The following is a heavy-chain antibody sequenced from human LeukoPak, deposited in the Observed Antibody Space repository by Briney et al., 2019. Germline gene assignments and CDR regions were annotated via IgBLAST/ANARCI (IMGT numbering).Heavy chain of an antibody. CDR2: INPNSGGT. CDR3: ARADMSGYEPFDY. D-gene: IGHD5-12*01. CDR1: GYTFTGYY. Sequence: ASVKVSCKASGYTFTGYYMHWMRQAPGQGLEWMGWINPNSGGTNYAQKFQGRVTMTRDTSISTAYMELSRLRSDDTAVYYCARADMSGYEPFDYWGQGTLVTVSS. J-gene: IGHJ4*02. V-gene: IGHV1-2*02.